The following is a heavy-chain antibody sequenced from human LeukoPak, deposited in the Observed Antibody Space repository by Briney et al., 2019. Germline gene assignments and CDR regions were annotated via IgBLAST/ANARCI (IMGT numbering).Heavy chain of an antibody. CDR2: IYWDDDK. D-gene: IGHD6-19*01. V-gene: IGHV2-5*02. CDR3: AHRRNGWSSFDY. Sequence: ESGPTLVNPTQTLTLTCTFSGFSLSTDGEGVGWIRQPPGKALEWLAVIYWDDDKRYSPSLKSRLTITKDTSKNQVVLIMTNMDPVDTATYYCAHRRNGWSSFDYWGQGTLVTVSS. CDR1: GFSLSTDGEG. J-gene: IGHJ4*02.